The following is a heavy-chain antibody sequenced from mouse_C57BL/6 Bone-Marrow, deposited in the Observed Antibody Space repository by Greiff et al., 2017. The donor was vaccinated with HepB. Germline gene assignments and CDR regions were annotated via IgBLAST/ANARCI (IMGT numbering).Heavy chain of an antibody. CDR1: GYSFTDYN. CDR2: INPNYGTT. V-gene: IGHV1-39*01. D-gene: IGHD1-1*01. J-gene: IGHJ3*01. CDR3: ARGGLTTVVAPFAY. Sequence: VQLQQSGPELVKPGASVKISCKASGYSFTDYNMNWVKQSNGKSLEWIGVINPNYGTTSYNQKFKGKATLTVDQSSSTAYMQLYSLTSEDSAVYYCARGGLTTVVAPFAYWGQGTLVTVSA.